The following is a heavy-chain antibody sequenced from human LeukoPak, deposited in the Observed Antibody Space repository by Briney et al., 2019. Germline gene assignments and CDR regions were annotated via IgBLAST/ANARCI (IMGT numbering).Heavy chain of an antibody. V-gene: IGHV4-59*01. CDR2: ISDGESP. J-gene: IGHJ1*01. Sequence: SETLSLTCRVSGGSLSYYYWRWIRQFPGEGLEWIGYISDGESPDYNPSLQSRVTIYVDSSKNQFFLNLTSVTAADTAVYYCAQDRFSFVHWGQGTLVTVSS. CDR3: AQDRFSFVH. D-gene: IGHD2-2*01. CDR1: GGSLSYYY.